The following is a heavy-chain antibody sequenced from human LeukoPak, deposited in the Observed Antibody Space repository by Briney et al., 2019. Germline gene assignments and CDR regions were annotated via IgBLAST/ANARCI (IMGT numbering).Heavy chain of an antibody. CDR2: ISSSSSYM. Sequence: PGGSLRLSCAASGFTFSSYSMNWVRQAPGKGLEWVSSISSSSSYMYYADSVKGRFTISRDNAKNSLYLQMNSLRAEDTAVYYCARDPPYCGSTNCLIDYWGQGTLVTVSS. CDR1: GFTFSSYS. CDR3: ARDPPYCGSTNCLIDY. V-gene: IGHV3-21*01. D-gene: IGHD2-2*01. J-gene: IGHJ4*02.